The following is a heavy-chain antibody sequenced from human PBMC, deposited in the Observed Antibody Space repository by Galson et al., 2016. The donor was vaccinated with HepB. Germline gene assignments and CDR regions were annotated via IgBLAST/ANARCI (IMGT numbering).Heavy chain of an antibody. D-gene: IGHD5-12*01. V-gene: IGHV4-59*11. J-gene: IGHJ3*02. CDR1: GGSISNHY. CDR2: IYYTGTP. Sequence: SETLSLTCTVSGGSISNHYWTWIRQTPGQGLEWIGYIYYTGTPKYNPSLKSRVTISLDTSKKQFSLNLSSLAAADTAASSCARELGRQGATSNTFDIWGQGTMCIVSS. CDR3: ARELGRQGATSNTFDI.